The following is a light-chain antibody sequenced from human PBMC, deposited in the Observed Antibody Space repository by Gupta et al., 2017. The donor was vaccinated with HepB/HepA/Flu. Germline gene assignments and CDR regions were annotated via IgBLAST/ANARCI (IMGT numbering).Light chain of an antibody. V-gene: IGLV1-40*01. CDR2: GNS. Sequence: QSVLTQPPSVSAAPWQRVTISCTGSSSNIGAGYDVHWYQQLPGTAPKLLIYGNSNRPSGVPDRFSGSKSGTSASLAITGLQAEDEADYYCQSYDSSLSGVVFGGGTKLTAL. CDR1: SSNIGAGYD. J-gene: IGLJ2*01. CDR3: QSYDSSLSGVV.